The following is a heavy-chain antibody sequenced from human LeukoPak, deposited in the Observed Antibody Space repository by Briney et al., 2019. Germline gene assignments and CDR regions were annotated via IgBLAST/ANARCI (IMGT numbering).Heavy chain of an antibody. CDR3: ARAGSGGAAYFDY. Sequence: PSETLALTCTVSGGPISRGGYYWSWIRQHPGKGLEWIGYIYYSGSTYYNPSLKSRVTISVDTSKNQFSLKLSSVTAADTAVYYCARAGSGGAAYFDYWGQGTLVTVSS. J-gene: IGHJ4*02. CDR1: GGPISRGGYY. D-gene: IGHD2-15*01. V-gene: IGHV4-31*03. CDR2: IYYSGST.